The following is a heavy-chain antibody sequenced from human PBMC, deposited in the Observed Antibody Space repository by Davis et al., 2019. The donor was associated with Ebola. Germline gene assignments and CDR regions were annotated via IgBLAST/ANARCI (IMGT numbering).Heavy chain of an antibody. V-gene: IGHV3-7*01. Sequence: GESLKISCAASGFTFSGSAMHWVRQASGKGLEWVANIKQDGSEKYYVDSVKGRFTISRDNAKNSLYLQMNSLRDEDTAVYYCARARGIADYWGQGTLVTVSS. CDR1: GFTFSGSA. D-gene: IGHD2-21*01. J-gene: IGHJ4*02. CDR2: IKQDGSEK. CDR3: ARARGIADY.